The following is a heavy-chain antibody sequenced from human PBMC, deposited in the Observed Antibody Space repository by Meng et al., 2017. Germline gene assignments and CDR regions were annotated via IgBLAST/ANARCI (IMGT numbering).Heavy chain of an antibody. Sequence: VQLVQAGAGVKKPGASVKVSCKASGSTFTGYYMHWVRQAPGQGLEWMGRINPNSGGTNYAQKFQGRVTMTRDTSISTAYMELSRLRSDDTAMYYCARDEDISAAGKLFGDYWGQGTLVTVSS. CDR1: GSTFTGYY. CDR2: INPNSGGT. V-gene: IGHV1-2*06. CDR3: ARDEDISAAGKLFGDY. J-gene: IGHJ4*02. D-gene: IGHD6-25*01.